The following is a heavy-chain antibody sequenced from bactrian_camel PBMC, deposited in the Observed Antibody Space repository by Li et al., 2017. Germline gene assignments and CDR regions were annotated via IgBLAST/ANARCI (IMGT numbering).Heavy chain of an antibody. CDR1: GFTFSTYA. D-gene: IGHD6*01. J-gene: IGHJ4*01. Sequence: VQLVESGGDLAQPGGSLRVSCVASGFTFSTYAMSWVRQAQGKGLEWVSGITGNGDTTIYAASVKGRFTVSRDNAKNTLYLQLNALKTEDTAMYYCAKDYDGTWVVDWGQGTQVTVS. V-gene: IGHV3-1*01. CDR3: AKDYDGTWVVD. CDR2: ITGNGDTT.